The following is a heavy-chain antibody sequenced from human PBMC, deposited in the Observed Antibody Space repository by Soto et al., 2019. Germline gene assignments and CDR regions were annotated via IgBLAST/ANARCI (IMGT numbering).Heavy chain of an antibody. Sequence: SETLSLTCIVSGASIRSGGYYWIWLRQSPGKGLEWIGHIYYTGSTFYSPSLKSRLTISLDTSKNQFSLDLRSVTAADTAMYYCARIEMASIKWGRGTLVTVSS. J-gene: IGHJ4*02. V-gene: IGHV4-31*03. CDR2: IYYTGST. CDR1: GASIRSGGYY. CDR3: ARIEMASIK.